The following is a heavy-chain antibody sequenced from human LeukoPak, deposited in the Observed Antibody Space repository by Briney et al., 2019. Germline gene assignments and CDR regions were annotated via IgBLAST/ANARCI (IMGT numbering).Heavy chain of an antibody. Sequence: ASVKVPCKASGYTFTGYYMHWVRQAPGQGREWMGWINPNSGGTNYAQKFQGRVTMTRDTSISTAYMELSRLRSDDTAVYYCASTTRGYSYASPFDYWGQGTLVTVSS. J-gene: IGHJ4*02. CDR2: INPNSGGT. CDR1: GYTFTGYY. V-gene: IGHV1-2*02. CDR3: ASTTRGYSYASPFDY. D-gene: IGHD5-18*01.